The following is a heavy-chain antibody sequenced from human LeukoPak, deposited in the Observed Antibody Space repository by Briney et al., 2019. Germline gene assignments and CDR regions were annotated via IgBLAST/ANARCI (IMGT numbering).Heavy chain of an antibody. J-gene: IGHJ6*03. CDR1: GGSFSGYY. V-gene: IGHV4-34*01. D-gene: IGHD5-12*01. CDR2: INHSGST. CDR3: ARLVASYGYYYFYMDV. Sequence: PSETLSLTCAVYGGSFSGYYWSWIRQPPGKGLEWIGEINHSGSTNYNPSLQSRVTVSVDTSKNQFSLKVSSVTAADTAVYYCARLVASYGYYYFYMDVWGKGTTVTVSS.